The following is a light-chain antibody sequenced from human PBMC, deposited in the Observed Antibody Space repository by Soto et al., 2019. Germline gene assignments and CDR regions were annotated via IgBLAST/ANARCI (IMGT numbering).Light chain of an antibody. CDR1: QSVSSN. CDR3: QQNNNWPPMA. J-gene: IGKJ1*01. V-gene: IGKV3-15*01. Sequence: EIVMTQSPATLSVSPGERATLSCRASQSVSSNLAWYQQKPGQAPRLLIYGASTRATGIPARFSGSGSGAEFTLIIISRQSEDFAVYYCQQNNNWPPMAFGQGTKVEIK. CDR2: GAS.